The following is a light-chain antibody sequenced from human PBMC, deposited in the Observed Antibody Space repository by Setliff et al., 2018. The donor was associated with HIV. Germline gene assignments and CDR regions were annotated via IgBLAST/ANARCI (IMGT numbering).Light chain of an antibody. CDR3: CSYAGSHTFV. J-gene: IGLJ1*01. CDR2: DVT. V-gene: IGLV2-11*01. Sequence: SSDVGGYNFVSWYQQRPGKAPKLMIYDVTKRPSGVPDRFSGSKSGNTASLTISGLQAEDEADYYCCSYAGSHTFVFGTGTKVTVL. CDR1: SSDVGGYNF.